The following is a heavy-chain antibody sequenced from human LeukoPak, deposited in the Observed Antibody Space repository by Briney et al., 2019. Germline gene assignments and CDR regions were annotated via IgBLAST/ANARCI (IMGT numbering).Heavy chain of an antibody. J-gene: IGHJ4*02. CDR2: IIPIFGTA. V-gene: IGHV1-69*01. Sequence: SVKVSCKASGGTFSSYAISWVRQAPGQGLEWMGGIIPIFGTANYAQKFQGRVTITADESTSTAYMELSSLRSEDTAVYYCARSGNPYYYDSSGYFDNWGQGTLVTVSS. CDR3: ARSGNPYYYDSSGYFDN. CDR1: GGTFSSYA. D-gene: IGHD3-22*01.